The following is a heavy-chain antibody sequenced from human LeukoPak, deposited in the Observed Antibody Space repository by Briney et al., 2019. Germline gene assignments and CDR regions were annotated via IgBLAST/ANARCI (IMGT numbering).Heavy chain of an antibody. D-gene: IGHD3-22*01. Sequence: PRGSLRLSCAASGLTFSSYWMSWVRQAPGKGLEWVANIKQDGSEKYYVDSVKGRFTISRDNAKNSLYLQMNSLRAEDTAVYYCAREYYYDSSGYYSLPKFDYWGQGTLVTVSS. J-gene: IGHJ4*02. CDR2: IKQDGSEK. CDR3: AREYYYDSSGYYSLPKFDY. V-gene: IGHV3-7*01. CDR1: GLTFSSYW.